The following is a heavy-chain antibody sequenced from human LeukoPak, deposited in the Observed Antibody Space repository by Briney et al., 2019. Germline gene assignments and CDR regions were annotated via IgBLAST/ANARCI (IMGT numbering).Heavy chain of an antibody. CDR3: AKDGGYSSAWYPNGY. Sequence: GGSLRLSCAASGFTFSSYWMSWVRQAPGKGLEWVSAISGSGGSTYYADSVKGRFTISRDNSKNTLHLQMNSLRAEDTAVYYCAKDGGYSSAWYPNGYWGQGTLVTVSS. J-gene: IGHJ4*02. V-gene: IGHV3-23*01. CDR1: GFTFSSYW. CDR2: ISGSGGST. D-gene: IGHD6-19*01.